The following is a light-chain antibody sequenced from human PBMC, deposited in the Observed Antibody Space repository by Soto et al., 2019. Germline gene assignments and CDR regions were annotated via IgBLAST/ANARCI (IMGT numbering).Light chain of an antibody. CDR2: DVS. CDR1: SSDVGGYKY. V-gene: IGLV2-14*01. J-gene: IGLJ1*01. CDR3: TPYTSSSTYV. Sequence: QSVLTQPASVSGSPGQSIAISCTGTSSDVGGYKYASWYQQHPGKAPKLMIYDVSNRPSGVSDRFSGSKSGNTASLTISGLQAEDEADYYCTPYTSSSTYVFGTGTKVTVL.